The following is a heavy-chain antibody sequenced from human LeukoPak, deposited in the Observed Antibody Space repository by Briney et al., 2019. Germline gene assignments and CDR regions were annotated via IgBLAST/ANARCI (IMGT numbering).Heavy chain of an antibody. CDR1: GFTFSSYA. V-gene: IGHV3-30-3*01. J-gene: IGHJ4*02. D-gene: IGHD6-19*01. Sequence: GGSLRLSCAASGFTFSSYAMHWVRQAPGKGLEWVAIISHHGASKNYADSVRARFTVSRDNSKNTLYLQMNSLTAEDTAVYYCATAVASSSGWYADYWGQGTLVTVSS. CDR3: ATAVASSSGWYADY. CDR2: ISHHGASK.